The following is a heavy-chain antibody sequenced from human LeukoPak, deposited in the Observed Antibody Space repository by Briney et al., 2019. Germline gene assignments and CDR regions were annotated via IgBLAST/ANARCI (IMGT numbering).Heavy chain of an antibody. CDR1: GFTFSSYD. D-gene: IGHD6-19*01. Sequence: GGFLRLSCAASGFTFSSYDMHWVRQATGKGLEWVSAIGTAGDTYYPGSVKGRFTISRENAKNSLYLQMNSLRAGDTAVYYCARVSRGWDAFDIWGQGTMVTVSS. J-gene: IGHJ3*02. CDR2: IGTAGDT. CDR3: ARVSRGWDAFDI. V-gene: IGHV3-13*01.